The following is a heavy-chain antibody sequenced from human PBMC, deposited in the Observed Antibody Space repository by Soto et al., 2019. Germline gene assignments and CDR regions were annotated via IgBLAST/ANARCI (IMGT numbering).Heavy chain of an antibody. J-gene: IGHJ5*02. CDR2: ISYDGSNK. CDR3: ARGRGEFDA. CDR1: GFTFSSYG. Sequence: GGSLRLSCAASGFTFSSYGMHWVRQAPGKGLEWVAVISYDGSNKYYADSVKGRFTISRDNSKNTLYLQMNSLRAEDTAVYYCARGRGEFDAWGQGTPVTVSS. V-gene: IGHV3-30*03. D-gene: IGHD2-21*01.